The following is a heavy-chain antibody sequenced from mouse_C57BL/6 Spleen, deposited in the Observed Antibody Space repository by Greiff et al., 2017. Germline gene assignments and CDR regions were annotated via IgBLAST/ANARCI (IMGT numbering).Heavy chain of an antibody. CDR3: ARTTYAMDY. V-gene: IGHV5-9*01. Sequence: EVQGVESGGGLVKPGGSLKLSCAASGFTFSSYTMSWVRQTPEKRLEWVATISGGGGNTYYPDSVKGRFTISRDNAKNTLYLQMSSLRSEDTALYYCARTTYAMDYWGQGTSVTVSS. CDR2: ISGGGGNT. J-gene: IGHJ4*01. CDR1: GFTFSSYT. D-gene: IGHD2-12*01.